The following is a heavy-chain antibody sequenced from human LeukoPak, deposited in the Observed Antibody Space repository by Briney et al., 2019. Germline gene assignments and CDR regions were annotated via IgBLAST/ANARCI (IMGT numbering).Heavy chain of an antibody. CDR1: GGSISSQY. D-gene: IGHD3-3*01. CDR2: IDNRGNT. CDR3: ARWGDGSGSYRGFDI. J-gene: IGHJ3*02. Sequence: SETLSLTCTDSGGSISSQYWTWIRQPPGKGPEWIAYIDNRGNTNYNPSLRSRVTISIDTSKNQFSLKLSSVTAADTAVYYCARWGDGSGSYRGFDIWGQGTMVTVSS. V-gene: IGHV4-59*11.